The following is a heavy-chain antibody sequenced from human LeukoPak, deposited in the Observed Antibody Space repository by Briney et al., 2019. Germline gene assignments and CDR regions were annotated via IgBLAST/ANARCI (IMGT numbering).Heavy chain of an antibody. J-gene: IGHJ4*02. D-gene: IGHD6-13*01. Sequence: SETLSLTCTVSGGSISSYYWSWIRQPAGKGLEWIGHIYNSGSTNYNPSLKGRATMSVATSKNQFSLHLSSVTAADTAVYYCARSAFLVTAPGLYYFDYWGQGTLVAVSS. CDR1: GGSISSYY. CDR2: IYNSGST. V-gene: IGHV4-4*07. CDR3: ARSAFLVTAPGLYYFDY.